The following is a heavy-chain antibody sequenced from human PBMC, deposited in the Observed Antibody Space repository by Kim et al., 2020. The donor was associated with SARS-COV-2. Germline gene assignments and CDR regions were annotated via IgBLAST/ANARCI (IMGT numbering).Heavy chain of an antibody. D-gene: IGHD3-10*01. CDR2: ISYDGSNK. CDR1: GFTFSSYA. CDR3: ARSDDGSGSYYLYHFDY. V-gene: IGHV3-30-3*01. J-gene: IGHJ4*02. Sequence: GGSLRLSCAASGFTFSSYAMHWVRQAPGKGLEWVAVISYDGSNKYYADSVKSRLTISRDNSKNTLYLQMNSLRAEDTAVYYCARSDDGSGSYYLYHFDYWGQGTLVTVSS.